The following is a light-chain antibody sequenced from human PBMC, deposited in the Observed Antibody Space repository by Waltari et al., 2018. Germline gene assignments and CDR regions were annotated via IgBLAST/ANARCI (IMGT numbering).Light chain of an antibody. Sequence: QPVLTQPPSSSGSPGESARLTCPLPIDINVANYYIYWYQQKPGSPPRFLLYYNSDSDKSQGAGVPSRFSGAKDASANTGSLLSSGLQSEDEADYYCMVWPNNVWVFGGGTRLIVL. CDR3: MVWPNNVWV. J-gene: IGLJ3*02. V-gene: IGLV5-37*01. CDR2: YNSDSDK. CDR1: IDINVANYY.